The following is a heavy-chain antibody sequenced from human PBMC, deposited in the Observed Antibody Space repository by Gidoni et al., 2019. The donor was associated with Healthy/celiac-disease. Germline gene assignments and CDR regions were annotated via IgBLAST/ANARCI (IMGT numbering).Heavy chain of an antibody. V-gene: IGHV4-39*07. J-gene: IGHJ4*02. Sequence: QLQLQESGPGLVKPSETLSLTCTVSGGSISSSSYYWGWIRQPPGKGLEWIGSIYYSGSTYYNPSLKSRVTISVDTSKNQFSLKLSSVTAADTAVYYCARETPYDSSGYLGDFDYWGQGTLVTVSS. D-gene: IGHD3-22*01. CDR1: GGSISSSSYY. CDR2: IYYSGST. CDR3: ARETPYDSSGYLGDFDY.